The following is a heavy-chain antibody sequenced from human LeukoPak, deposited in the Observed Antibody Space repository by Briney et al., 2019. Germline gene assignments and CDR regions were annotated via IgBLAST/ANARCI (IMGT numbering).Heavy chain of an antibody. CDR3: AKVAELGYSYGEYFDY. Sequence: GGSLRLSCAASGFTFSSYGMHWVRQAPGKGLEWVAVISYDGSNKYYADSVKGRFTISRDNSKNTLYLQMNSLRAEDTAVYYCAKVAELGYSYGEYFDYWGQGNLVTVSS. D-gene: IGHD5-18*01. V-gene: IGHV3-30*18. J-gene: IGHJ4*02. CDR2: ISYDGSNK. CDR1: GFTFSSYG.